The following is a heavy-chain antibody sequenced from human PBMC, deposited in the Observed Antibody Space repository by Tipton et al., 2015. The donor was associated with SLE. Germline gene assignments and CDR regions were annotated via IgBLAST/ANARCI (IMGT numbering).Heavy chain of an antibody. Sequence: TLSLTCTVSGGSFSTGYYYWAWIRQPPGKGLEWIGEINDRGTTNYNASLKSRVTISLDTSENQFSLKLSSVTAADTAVYYCARGRVDTALGYFDYWGQGTLVTVSS. D-gene: IGHD5-18*01. CDR1: GGSFSTGYYY. CDR3: ARGRVDTALGYFDY. V-gene: IGHV4-39*07. CDR2: INDRGTT. J-gene: IGHJ4*02.